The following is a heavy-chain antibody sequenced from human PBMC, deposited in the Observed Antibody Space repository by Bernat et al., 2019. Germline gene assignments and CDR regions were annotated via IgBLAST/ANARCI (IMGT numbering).Heavy chain of an antibody. CDR3: AREDIVVVPAAISQVYYYYGMDV. Sequence: EVQLVESGGGLVQPGGSLRLSCAASGFTVSSNYMSWVRQAPGKGLEWVSVIYSGGSTYYADSVKGRFTISRDNSKNTLYLQMNSLRAEDTAVYYCAREDIVVVPAAISQVYYYYGMDVWGQGTMVTVSS. CDR1: GFTVSSNY. D-gene: IGHD2-2*02. J-gene: IGHJ6*02. CDR2: IYSGGST. V-gene: IGHV3-66*01.